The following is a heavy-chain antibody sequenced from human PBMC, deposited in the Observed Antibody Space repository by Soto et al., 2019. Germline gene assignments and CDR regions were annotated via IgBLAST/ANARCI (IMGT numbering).Heavy chain of an antibody. V-gene: IGHV1-18*01. D-gene: IGHD2-15*01. Sequence: QVQLVQSGAEVKKPGASVKVSCKASGYTFTSYGISWVRQAPGQGLEWMGWISAYNGNTNYAQKLQGRVTMTTDTPKSTTYMERRSLRSDDTAVYYCARDRGVVVVRGWFDPWGQGTLVTVSS. CDR1: GYTFTSYG. CDR2: ISAYNGNT. J-gene: IGHJ5*02. CDR3: ARDRGVVVVRGWFDP.